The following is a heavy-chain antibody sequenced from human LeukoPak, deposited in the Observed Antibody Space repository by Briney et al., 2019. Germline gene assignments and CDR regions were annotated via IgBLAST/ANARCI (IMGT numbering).Heavy chain of an antibody. Sequence: GGSLRLSCAASGFTFSSYWMHWVRQVPGKGLVWVARINPGGSSITYADSVKGRFTIPRDNAKNTLYLQMDSLRAEDTGVYYCTRSNQADDYWGQGTLVTVSS. D-gene: IGHD1-14*01. CDR1: GFTFSSYW. CDR3: TRSNQADDY. CDR2: INPGGSSI. J-gene: IGHJ4*02. V-gene: IGHV3-74*01.